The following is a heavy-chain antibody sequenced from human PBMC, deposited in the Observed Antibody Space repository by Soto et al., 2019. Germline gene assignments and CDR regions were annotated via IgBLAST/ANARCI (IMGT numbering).Heavy chain of an antibody. D-gene: IGHD6-13*01. Sequence: ASETLSLTCTVSGGSISSGGYYWSWIRQHPGKGLEWIGYIYYSGSTYYNPSLKSRVTISVDTSKNQFSLKLSSVTAADTAVYYCARGVSSSWYPVFDYWGQGTLVTV. V-gene: IGHV4-31*03. J-gene: IGHJ4*02. CDR2: IYYSGST. CDR1: GGSISSGGYY. CDR3: ARGVSSSWYPVFDY.